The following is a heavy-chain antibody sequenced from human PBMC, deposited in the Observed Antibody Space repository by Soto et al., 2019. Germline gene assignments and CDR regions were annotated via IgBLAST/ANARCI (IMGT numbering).Heavy chain of an antibody. J-gene: IGHJ5*02. D-gene: IGHD2-15*01. Sequence: GASVKVSCKASGGTFSSYTISWVRQAPGQGLEWMGRIIPILDIANYAQKFQGRVTITAGKSTSTAYMELSSLRSEDTAVYYCAREMAATNWFDPWGQGTLVTVSS. CDR2: IIPILDIA. CDR3: AREMAATNWFDP. V-gene: IGHV1-69*04. CDR1: GGTFSSYT.